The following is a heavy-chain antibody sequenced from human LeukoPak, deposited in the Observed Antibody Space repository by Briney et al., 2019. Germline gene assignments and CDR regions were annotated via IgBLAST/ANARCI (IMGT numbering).Heavy chain of an antibody. V-gene: IGHV3-7*03. CDR2: IKQDGSEK. J-gene: IGHJ6*03. D-gene: IGHD2-15*01. CDR3: AKDAAYCSGGSCYEDYYYMDV. Sequence: PGGSLRLSCAASGFTFSSYWMSWVRQAPGKGLEWVANIKQDGSEKYYADSVKGRFTISRDNAKNSLYLQINSLRAEDMALYYCAKDAAYCSGGSCYEDYYYMDVWGKGTTVTVSS. CDR1: GFTFSSYW.